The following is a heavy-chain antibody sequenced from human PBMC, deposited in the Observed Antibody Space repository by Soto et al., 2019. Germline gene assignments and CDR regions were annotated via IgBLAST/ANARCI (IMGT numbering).Heavy chain of an antibody. Sequence: EVQLVETGGGWIQPGGSLRLSCAASWFTVSNNYMSWVRQAPWKGLEWVSLIYSGGSTYYADSVKGRFTISRDNSKNTLYLKMKSLRADDTAVYYCATYSSLDYWGQGTLVTVSS. CDR3: ATYSSLDY. V-gene: IGHV3-53*02. CDR1: WFTVSNNY. D-gene: IGHD6-13*01. CDR2: IYSGGST. J-gene: IGHJ4*02.